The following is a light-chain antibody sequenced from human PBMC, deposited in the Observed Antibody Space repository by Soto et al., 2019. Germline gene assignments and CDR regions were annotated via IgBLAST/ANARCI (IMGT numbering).Light chain of an antibody. Sequence: QSVLAQPASVSGSPGQTITISCTGSSDDIGTYEYISWHQHHPGKAPKLIIFGVYDRPSGISDRFSGSKSGNTASLTIFGLQVEDEAVYYRSSYTSVSTLPWVFGTGTKVTVL. CDR3: SSYTSVSTLPWV. CDR1: SDDIGTYEY. CDR2: GVY. J-gene: IGLJ1*01. V-gene: IGLV2-14*01.